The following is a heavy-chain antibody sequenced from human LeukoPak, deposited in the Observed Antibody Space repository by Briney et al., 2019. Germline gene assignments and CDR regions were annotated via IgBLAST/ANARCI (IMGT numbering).Heavy chain of an antibody. V-gene: IGHV3-23*01. D-gene: IGHD4-23*01. CDR1: GFTFSSSA. Sequence: GSLRLSSAASGFTFSSSAMNWVRQAPGKGLEWVSTISGNGRSPYYADSVKGRFTISRDNSNYTVYLQMSSLRADDTAVYYCAKAFTFYYYMDVWGKGTTVTVSS. CDR2: ISGNGRSP. J-gene: IGHJ6*03. CDR3: AKAFTFYYYMDV.